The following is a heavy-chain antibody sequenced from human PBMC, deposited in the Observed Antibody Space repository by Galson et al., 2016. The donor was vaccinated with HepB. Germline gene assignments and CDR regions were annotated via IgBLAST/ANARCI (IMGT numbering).Heavy chain of an antibody. CDR2: IRPGVSTT. V-gene: IGHV5-51*01. J-gene: IGHJ4*02. CDR1: GYSLSNYW. Sequence: QSGAEVKKPGESLKISCQASGYSLSNYWIGWVRQLPGKGLEWMGLIRPGVSTTYYRPSLQGQVTISADKSLFTAYLQWSNLGASDSGLYYCASATDGNFFFDYWAQGTLVTVSS. CDR3: ASATDGNFFFDY. D-gene: IGHD5-24*01.